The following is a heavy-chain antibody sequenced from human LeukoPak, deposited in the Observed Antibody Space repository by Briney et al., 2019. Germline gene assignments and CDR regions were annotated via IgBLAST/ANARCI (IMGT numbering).Heavy chain of an antibody. D-gene: IGHD4-17*01. V-gene: IGHV4-59*01. Sequence: PSETLSLTCTVSGGSISSYYWSWIRQPPGKGLEWIGYISYIGSTNYNPSLKSLDTISIDTSKNQFSLKLSSMAAADTAVYYCARDLVTVTKGFDIWGQGTMVSVSS. J-gene: IGHJ3*02. CDR2: ISYIGST. CDR1: GGSISSYY. CDR3: ARDLVTVTKGFDI.